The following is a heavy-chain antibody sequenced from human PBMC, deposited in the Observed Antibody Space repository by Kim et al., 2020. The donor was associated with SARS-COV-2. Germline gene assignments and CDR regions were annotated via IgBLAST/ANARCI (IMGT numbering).Heavy chain of an antibody. CDR2: INTNTGNP. J-gene: IGHJ4*02. Sequence: ASVKVSCKASGYTFTSYAMNWVRQAPGQGLEWMGWINTNTGNPTYAQVFTGRFVFSLDTSVSTAYLQISSLKAEDTAVYYCARDTLITYYYGSGSYDYWGQGTLVTVSS. D-gene: IGHD3-10*01. CDR3: ARDTLITYYYGSGSYDY. V-gene: IGHV7-4-1*02. CDR1: GYTFTSYA.